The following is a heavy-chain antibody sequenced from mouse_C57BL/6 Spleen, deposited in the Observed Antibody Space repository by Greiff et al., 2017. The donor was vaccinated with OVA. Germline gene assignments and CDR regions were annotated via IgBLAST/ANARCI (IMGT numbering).Heavy chain of an antibody. J-gene: IGHJ1*03. CDR3: TSCFYYGSGYFDV. CDR2: IDPEDGDT. D-gene: IGHD1-1*01. CDR1: GFNIKDYY. V-gene: IGHV14-1*01. Sequence: EVQLQRSGAELVRPGASVKLSCTASGFNIKDYYMHWVKQRPEQGLEWIGRIDPEDGDTEYAPKFQGKATMTADTSSNTAYLQLSSLTSEDTAVYYCTSCFYYGSGYFDVWGTGTTVTVSS.